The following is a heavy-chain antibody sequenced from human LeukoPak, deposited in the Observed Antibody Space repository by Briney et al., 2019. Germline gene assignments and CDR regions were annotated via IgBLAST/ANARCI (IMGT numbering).Heavy chain of an antibody. V-gene: IGHV4-34*01. J-gene: IGHJ4*02. CDR2: INHSGST. Sequence: PSETLSLTCAVYGGSFSGYYWSWIRQPPGKGLEWIGEINHSGSTNYNPSLKSRVTISVDTSKNQFSLKLSSVTAADTAVYFCARGYCSSSSCYARFLDYWGQGTLVTASS. CDR1: GGSFSGYY. D-gene: IGHD2-2*01. CDR3: ARGYCSSSSCYARFLDY.